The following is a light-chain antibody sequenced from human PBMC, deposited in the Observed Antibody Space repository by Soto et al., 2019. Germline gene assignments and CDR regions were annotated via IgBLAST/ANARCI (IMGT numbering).Light chain of an antibody. J-gene: IGLJ3*02. Sequence: QSALTQPPSASGTPGQRVTISCSGSSSNIGSNTVNWYQQLPGTAPKLLIYSNNQRPSGVPDRFSGSKSGTLASLAISGLQSEDEADYYCAAWDDSLNGHWVFGGGTKLTVL. CDR2: SNN. CDR3: AAWDDSLNGHWV. V-gene: IGLV1-44*01. CDR1: SSNIGSNT.